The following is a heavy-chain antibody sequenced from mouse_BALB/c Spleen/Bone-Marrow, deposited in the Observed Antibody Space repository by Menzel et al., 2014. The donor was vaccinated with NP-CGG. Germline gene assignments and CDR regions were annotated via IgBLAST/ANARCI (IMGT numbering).Heavy chain of an antibody. CDR1: GFTFSSYG. V-gene: IGHV5-6-3*01. J-gene: IGHJ2*01. CDR3: ARDYYGSSDY. CDR2: INSNGGST. D-gene: IGHD1-1*01. Sequence: DVMLVESGGGLVQPGGSLKLSCAASGFTFSSYGMSWVRQTPDKRLELVATINSNGGSTYYPDSVKGRFTISRDNPKNTLYLQMSSLKSEDTAMYYCARDYYGSSDYWGQGTTLTVSS.